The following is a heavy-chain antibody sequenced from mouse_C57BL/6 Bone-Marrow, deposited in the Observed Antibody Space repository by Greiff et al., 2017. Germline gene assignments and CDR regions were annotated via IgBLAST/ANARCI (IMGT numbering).Heavy chain of an antibody. CDR1: GYTFTDYY. CDR2: INPNNGGT. CDR3: AYYYGSSFYWYFDV. V-gene: IGHV1-26*01. Sequence: VQLQQSGPELVKPGASMKISCKASGYTFTDYYMNWVKQSHGKSLEWIGDINPNNGGTSYNQKFKGKATLTVDKSSSTAYMELRSLTSEDSAVYYCAYYYGSSFYWYFDVWGTGTTVTVSS. D-gene: IGHD1-1*01. J-gene: IGHJ1*03.